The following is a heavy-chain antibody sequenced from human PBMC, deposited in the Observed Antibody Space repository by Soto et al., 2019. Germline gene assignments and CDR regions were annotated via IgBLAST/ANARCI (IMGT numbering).Heavy chain of an antibody. CDR1: GGSISSSRFY. CDR2: IYYSGST. Sequence: SETLSLTCTVSGGSISSSRFYWGWIRQPPGKGLEWIGAIYYSGSTYYNPSLKSRVTISVDTSKNQFSLKLSSVTAADTAVYYCARRVDKYYDILTGDTFDIWGQGTMVTVSS. D-gene: IGHD3-9*01. CDR3: ARRVDKYYDILTGDTFDI. J-gene: IGHJ3*02. V-gene: IGHV4-39*01.